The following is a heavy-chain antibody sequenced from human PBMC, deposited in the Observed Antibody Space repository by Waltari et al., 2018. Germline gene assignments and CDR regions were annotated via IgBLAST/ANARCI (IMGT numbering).Heavy chain of an antibody. CDR2: IYHSGST. CDR1: GYSISSGYY. J-gene: IGHJ4*02. D-gene: IGHD2-15*01. Sequence: QVQLQESGPGLVKPSETLSLTCAVSGYSISSGYYWGWIRQPPGKGLEWIGSIYHSGSTYYNPSLKSRVTISVDTSKNQFSLKLSSVTAADTAVYYCARQGDRHIVVVVAATFDYWGQGTLVTVSS. CDR3: ARQGDRHIVVVVAATFDY. V-gene: IGHV4-38-2*01.